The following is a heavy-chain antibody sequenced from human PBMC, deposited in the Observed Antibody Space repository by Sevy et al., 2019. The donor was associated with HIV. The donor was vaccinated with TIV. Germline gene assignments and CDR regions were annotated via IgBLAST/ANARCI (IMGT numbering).Heavy chain of an antibody. V-gene: IGHV3-30*04. J-gene: IGHJ4*02. CDR1: GFTFPIYS. Sequence: GGSLRLSCVASGFTFPIYSVLWVRQAPGKGLEWQTLISYDGNYKYYADSVKGRFTISRDNSNNILYLQMSSLRVEDTALYFCARVAVEYCTNDCYHRFDHWGLGTLVTVSS. CDR3: ARVAVEYCTNDCYHRFDH. CDR2: ISYDGNYK. D-gene: IGHD2-8*01.